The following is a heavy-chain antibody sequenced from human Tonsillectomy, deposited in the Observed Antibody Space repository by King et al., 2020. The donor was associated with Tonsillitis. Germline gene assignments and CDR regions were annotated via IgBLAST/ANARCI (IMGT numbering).Heavy chain of an antibody. J-gene: IGHJ6*03. CDR2: ISSSVSTT. Sequence: MQLVQSGGGLVQPGVSLRLSCAASGFTFSSYSMNWVRQAPGKGLEWVSFISSSVSTTHYADSVKGRFTISRDNAKNSLYLQMNSLRAEDTAVYYCARDRIKISGDYYMDVWGRGTTVTVSS. CDR3: ARDRIKISGDYYMDV. CDR1: GFTFSSYS. D-gene: IGHD3-3*01. V-gene: IGHV3-48*01.